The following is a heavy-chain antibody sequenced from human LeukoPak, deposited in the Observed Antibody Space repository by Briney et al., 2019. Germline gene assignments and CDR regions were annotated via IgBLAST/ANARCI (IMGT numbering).Heavy chain of an antibody. J-gene: IGHJ4*02. CDR3: ATSLTPGYSSGWYPYYFDY. D-gene: IGHD6-19*01. CDR1: GYSFTSYW. CDR2: IDPGDSDT. Sequence: GESLKISCKGSGYSFTSYWIGWVRQMPGKGLEWMGIIDPGDSDTRYSPSFQGQVTISADKSISTAYLQWSSLKASDTAMYYCATSLTPGYSSGWYPYYFDYWGQGTLVTVSS. V-gene: IGHV5-51*01.